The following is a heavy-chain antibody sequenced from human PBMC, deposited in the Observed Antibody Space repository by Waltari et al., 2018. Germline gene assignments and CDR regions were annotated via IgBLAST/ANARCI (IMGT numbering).Heavy chain of an antibody. V-gene: IGHV4-38-2*01. CDR2: IYHSGST. CDR1: GYSISSGYY. D-gene: IGHD6-13*01. Sequence: QVQLQESGPGLVKHSETLSLTCAVSGYSISSGYYWGWIRQPPGKGLEWIGSIYHSGSTYYNPPLKSRVTISVDTSKNQFSLKLSSVTAADTAVYYCARHSSSSRFGYWGQGTLVTVSS. CDR3: ARHSSSSRFGY. J-gene: IGHJ4*02.